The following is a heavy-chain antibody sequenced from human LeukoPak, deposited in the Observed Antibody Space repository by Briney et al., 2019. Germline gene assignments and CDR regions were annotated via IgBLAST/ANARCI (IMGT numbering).Heavy chain of an antibody. D-gene: IGHD2-2*01. Sequence: GGSLRLSCAASGFTFSSYGMHWVRQAPGKGLEWVAFIRYDGSNKYYADSVKGRFTISRDNSKNTLYLQMNSLRAEDTAVYYCAKDHDIVVVPAALDYWGQGTLVTVSS. CDR1: GFTFSSYG. CDR3: AKDHDIVVVPAALDY. J-gene: IGHJ4*02. V-gene: IGHV3-30*02. CDR2: IRYDGSNK.